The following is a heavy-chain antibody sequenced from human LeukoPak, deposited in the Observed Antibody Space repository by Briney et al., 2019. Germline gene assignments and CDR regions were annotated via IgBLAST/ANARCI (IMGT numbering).Heavy chain of an antibody. V-gene: IGHV3-7*03. CDR2: IKQDGSEK. Sequence: GGSLRLSCAASGFTFSSYWMSWVRQAPGKGLEWVANIKQDGSEKYYVDSVKGRFTISRDNAKNSLYLQMNSLRDDDMALYYCARGNSGSYSQDWFDPWGQGTLVTVSS. CDR3: ARGNSGSYSQDWFDP. D-gene: IGHD1-26*01. CDR1: GFTFSSYW. J-gene: IGHJ5*02.